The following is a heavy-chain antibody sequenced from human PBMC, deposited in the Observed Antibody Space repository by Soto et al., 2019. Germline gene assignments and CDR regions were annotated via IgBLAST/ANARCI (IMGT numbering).Heavy chain of an antibody. D-gene: IGHD6-13*01. CDR3: ARLNSSTWYFDY. V-gene: IGHV3-23*01. Sequence: EVQLLESGGGLVQPGESLRLSCAASGFTFSSYAMSWVRQAPGKGLEWVSAISGGGGITYYADSVKGRFTISRDNSKNALYLQMNSLRAEDTAVYYCARLNSSTWYFDYWGQGTLGPVSS. CDR2: ISGGGGIT. CDR1: GFTFSSYA. J-gene: IGHJ4*02.